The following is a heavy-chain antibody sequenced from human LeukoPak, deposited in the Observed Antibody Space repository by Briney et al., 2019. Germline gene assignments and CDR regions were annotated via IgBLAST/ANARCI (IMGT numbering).Heavy chain of an antibody. CDR1: GGSFSGYY. D-gene: IGHD4-23*01. Sequence: SETLSLTCAVYGGSFSGYYWSWIRQPPGKGLEWIGEINHSGSTNYNPSLKSRVTISVDTSKNQFSLKLSSVTAADTAVYYCADMTTVVTGGYYFDYWGQGTLVTVSS. J-gene: IGHJ4*02. CDR2: INHSGST. CDR3: ADMTTVVTGGYYFDY. V-gene: IGHV4-34*01.